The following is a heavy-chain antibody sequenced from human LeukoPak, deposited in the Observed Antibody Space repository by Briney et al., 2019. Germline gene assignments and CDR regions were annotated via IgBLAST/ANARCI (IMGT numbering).Heavy chain of an antibody. V-gene: IGHV3-74*03. CDR2: ITHDGNSA. J-gene: IGHJ3*01. Sequence: PGGSLRLSCAASGFTFSSYWMHWVRQAPGKGLVWVSRITHDGNSATYADSVKGRFTISRDNAKNTLYLQMNSLRAEDTAVYYCARGSDSYDVWGQGTMVTVSS. CDR3: ARGSDSYDV. CDR1: GFTFSSYW. D-gene: IGHD3-10*01.